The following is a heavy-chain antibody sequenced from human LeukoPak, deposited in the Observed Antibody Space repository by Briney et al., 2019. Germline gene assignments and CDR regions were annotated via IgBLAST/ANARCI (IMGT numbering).Heavy chain of an antibody. CDR2: ISAYNGNT. CDR1: GYTFTSYA. D-gene: IGHD3-9*01. Sequence: GASVKVSCKASGYTFTSYAMHWVRQAPGQRLEWMGWISAYNGNTNYAQKLQGRVTMTTDTSTSTAYMELRSLRSDDTAVYYCAREHYDILTGYLSSYGMDVWGQGTTVTVSS. J-gene: IGHJ6*02. V-gene: IGHV1-18*01. CDR3: AREHYDILTGYLSSYGMDV.